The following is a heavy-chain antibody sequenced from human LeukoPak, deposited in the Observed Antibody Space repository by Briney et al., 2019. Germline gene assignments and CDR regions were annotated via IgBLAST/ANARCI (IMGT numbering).Heavy chain of an antibody. CDR1: GFTFSSYA. J-gene: IGHJ4*02. Sequence: PGGSLSLSCAASGFTFSSYAMHWVRQAPGKGLEWVAVISYDGSNKYYADSVKGRFTISRDNSKNTLYLQMNSLRAEDTAVYCCARDHGRAAAASYFDYWGQGTLVTVSS. D-gene: IGHD6-13*01. CDR3: ARDHGRAAAASYFDY. V-gene: IGHV3-30*04. CDR2: ISYDGSNK.